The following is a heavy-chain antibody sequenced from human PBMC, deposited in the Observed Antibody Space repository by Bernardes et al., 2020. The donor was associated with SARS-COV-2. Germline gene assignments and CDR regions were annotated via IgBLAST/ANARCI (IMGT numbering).Heavy chain of an antibody. CDR3: AGLSIAARPGPLGFENYYYGMDV. D-gene: IGHD6-6*01. CDR1: GGSLSSSSYY. J-gene: IGHJ6*02. CDR2: IYYSGST. V-gene: IGHV4-39*01. Sequence: SETLSLTCPVSGGSLSSSSYYWGWIRQPPGKGLEWIGSIYYSGSTHYNPSPKSRVTITVATSKNKFSLKLSSVTAADTAVYYCAGLSIAARPGPLGFENYYYGMDVWGQGTTVTVSS.